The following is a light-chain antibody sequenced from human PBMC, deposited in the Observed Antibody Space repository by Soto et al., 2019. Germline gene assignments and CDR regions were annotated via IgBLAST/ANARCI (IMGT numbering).Light chain of an antibody. Sequence: EIVLTQSPGTLSLSPGERATLSCRASQSVSSSYLAGYQQKPGQAPRLLIYGASSRATGIPDRFSGSGSVTDFTLTISRLEPEDFEVYYCQHPGTFGPGTKVDIK. J-gene: IGKJ3*01. V-gene: IGKV3-20*01. CDR2: GAS. CDR3: QHPGT. CDR1: QSVSSSY.